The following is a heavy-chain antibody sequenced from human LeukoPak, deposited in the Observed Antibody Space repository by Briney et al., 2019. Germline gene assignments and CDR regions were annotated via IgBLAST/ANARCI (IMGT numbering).Heavy chain of an antibody. CDR3: ARGGIVVVRGKNWFDP. CDR2: IIPIFGTA. V-gene: IGHV1-69*01. Sequence: SVKVSCKASGGAFSSYAISWVREAPGQGLEWMGGIIPIFGTANYAQKFQGRLTITADESTSTAYMELSSLRSEDPAVYYCARGGIVVVRGKNWFDPWGQGTLVTVSS. CDR1: GGAFSSYA. J-gene: IGHJ5*02. D-gene: IGHD2-2*01.